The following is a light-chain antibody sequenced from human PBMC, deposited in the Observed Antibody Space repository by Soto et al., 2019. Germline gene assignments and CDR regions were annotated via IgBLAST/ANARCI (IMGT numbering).Light chain of an antibody. V-gene: IGLV2-8*01. Sequence: QSALTQPPSASGSPGQSVTISCTGTSSDVGGYNYVSWYQQHPGKAPKLMIYEVNKRPSGVPDRFSGSKSGNTASLTVSGLQAEDEADYYCSSYAGSNVVFGGVTKVTVL. CDR3: SSYAGSNVV. CDR1: SSDVGGYNY. CDR2: EVN. J-gene: IGLJ2*01.